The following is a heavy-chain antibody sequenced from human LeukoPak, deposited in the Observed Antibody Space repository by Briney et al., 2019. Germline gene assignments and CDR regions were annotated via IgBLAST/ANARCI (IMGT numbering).Heavy chain of an antibody. CDR3: ARGLYESGY. V-gene: IGHV4-4*07. CDR1: GGSVSNYY. CDR2: ISISDGT. D-gene: IGHD3-3*01. J-gene: IGHJ4*02. Sequence: SETLSLTCTVSGGSVSNYYWSWIRQSAGKGLEWIGRISISDGTNFNPSLKSRVTISVDTSKNQFSLKLSSVTAADTAVYYCARGLYESGYWGQGTLVTVSS.